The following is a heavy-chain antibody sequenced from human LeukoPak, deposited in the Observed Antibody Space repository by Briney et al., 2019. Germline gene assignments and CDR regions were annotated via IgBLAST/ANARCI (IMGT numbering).Heavy chain of an antibody. Sequence: VASVKVSCKASGGTFSSYTISWVRQAPGQGLEWMGRIIPILGIANYAQKFQGRVTITADKSTSTAYMELSSLRSEDTAVYCCASLDYDSSGYLTYYYYGMDVWGQGTTVTVSS. J-gene: IGHJ6*02. D-gene: IGHD3-22*01. V-gene: IGHV1-69*02. CDR1: GGTFSSYT. CDR2: IIPILGIA. CDR3: ASLDYDSSGYLTYYYYGMDV.